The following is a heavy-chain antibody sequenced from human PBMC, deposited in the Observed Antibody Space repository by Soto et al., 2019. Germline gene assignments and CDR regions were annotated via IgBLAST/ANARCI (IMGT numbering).Heavy chain of an antibody. CDR1: GITFSSYA. V-gene: IGHV1-3*01. CDR3: ARAISGYVT. Sequence: QVQLVQSGVEVKKPGASVKVSCKASGITFSSYAMHWVRQAPGQRLEWMGWINAGNGDTRYSQIFQGRVTLTRDTSASTVYLDLSSLRSEDTAIYYCARAISGYVTWGQGTLVTVSS. J-gene: IGHJ5*02. CDR2: INAGNGDT. D-gene: IGHD5-12*01.